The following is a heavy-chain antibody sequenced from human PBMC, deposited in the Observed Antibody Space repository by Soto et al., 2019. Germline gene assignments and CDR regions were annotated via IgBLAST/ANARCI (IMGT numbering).Heavy chain of an antibody. CDR3: ARSAGGSYPQYDY. J-gene: IGHJ4*02. D-gene: IGHD1-26*01. V-gene: IGHV3-30*04. CDR1: GFTFSSYA. CDR2: ISYDGRDK. Sequence: QVQLVESGGGVVQPGRSLRLSCAASGFTFSSYAMHWVRQAPGTGLEWVEVISYDGRDKYYPDSVKGRFTISRDNSKNTLYLQMNSLRAEDTAVYYCARSAGGSYPQYDYWGQGTLVTVSS.